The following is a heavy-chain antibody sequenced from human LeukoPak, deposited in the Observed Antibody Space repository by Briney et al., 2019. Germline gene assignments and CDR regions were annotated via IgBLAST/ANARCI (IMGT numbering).Heavy chain of an antibody. CDR2: ISAYNGNT. V-gene: IGHV1-18*01. D-gene: IGHD3-3*01. CDR3: ARDLYDFWSGYPPHHYFDY. J-gene: IGHJ4*02. CDR1: GGTFSSYA. Sequence: GASVKVSCKASGGTFSSYAISWVRQAPGQGLEWMGWISAYNGNTNYAQKLQGRVTMTTDTSTSTAYMELRSLRSDGTAVYYCARDLYDFWSGYPPHHYFDYWGQGTLVTVSS.